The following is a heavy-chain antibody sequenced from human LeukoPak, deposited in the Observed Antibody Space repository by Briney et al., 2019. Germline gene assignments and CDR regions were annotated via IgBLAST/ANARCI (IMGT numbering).Heavy chain of an antibody. Sequence: GGSLRLSCAASGFAFSSYSMNWVRQAPGKGLEWVSSISSSSSYIYYADSVKGRFTISRDNAKNSPYLQMNSLRAEDTAVYYCAREVSSGYSVDAFDIWGQGTMVTVSS. CDR2: ISSSSSYI. D-gene: IGHD3-22*01. CDR3: AREVSSGYSVDAFDI. J-gene: IGHJ3*02. CDR1: GFAFSSYS. V-gene: IGHV3-21*01.